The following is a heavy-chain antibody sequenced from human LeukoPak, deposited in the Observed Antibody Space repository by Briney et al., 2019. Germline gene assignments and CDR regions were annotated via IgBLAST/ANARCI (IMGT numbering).Heavy chain of an antibody. J-gene: IGHJ5*02. CDR2: ISSSSSYI. V-gene: IGHV3-21*04. D-gene: IGHD3-10*01. CDR3: ARDVSRYGSGSYRLNWFDP. Sequence: GRSLRLSCAASGFTFSSYSMNSVRQAPGKGLEWLSSISSSSSYIYYADSVKGRFTVSRDNAKNSLYLQMNSLRAEDTAVYYCARDVSRYGSGSYRLNWFDPWGQGTLVTVSS. CDR1: GFTFSSYS.